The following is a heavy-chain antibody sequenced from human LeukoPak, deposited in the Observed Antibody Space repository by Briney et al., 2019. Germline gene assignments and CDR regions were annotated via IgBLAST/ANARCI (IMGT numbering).Heavy chain of an antibody. J-gene: IGHJ4*02. Sequence: GESLKISCKGSGYSFTSYWIGWVRQPPGKGLEWMGIIYPGDSDTKCSLSFQGLVTISADKSISTAYLQWTSLKASDTAMYYCARQIDFSTSSEVYWGQGTLVTVSS. V-gene: IGHV5-51*01. CDR1: GYSFTSYW. D-gene: IGHD6-6*01. CDR3: ARQIDFSTSSEVY. CDR2: IYPGDSDT.